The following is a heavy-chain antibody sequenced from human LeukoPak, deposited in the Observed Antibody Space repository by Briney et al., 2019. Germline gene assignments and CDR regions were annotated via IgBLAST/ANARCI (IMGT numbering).Heavy chain of an antibody. J-gene: IGHJ4*02. V-gene: IGHV3-23*01. CDR2: ISAGVST. CDR1: GFTFSSYA. CDR3: AKRGQYYYDSSGYYYQD. D-gene: IGHD3-22*01. Sequence: PGGSLRLSCAASGFTFSSYAMSWVRQAPGKGMEWVSAISAGVSTYYADSVKGRFTISRDNSRNTLYLQMNSLRAEDTGVYYCAKRGQYYYDSSGYYYQDWGQGTLVIVSS.